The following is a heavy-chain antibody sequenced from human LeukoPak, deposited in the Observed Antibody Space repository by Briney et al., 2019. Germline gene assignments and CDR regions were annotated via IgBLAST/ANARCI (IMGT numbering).Heavy chain of an antibody. J-gene: IGHJ4*02. Sequence: SQTLSLTCAVYGESLSKYYWTWIRHSPEKGLEWIGEINHRGSTNHNPSLKSRVTLSVDTSKHQFSLKLTSVTAADAAVYYCASSVGSTDYWGQGTLVTVSS. CDR3: ASSVGSTDY. D-gene: IGHD1-26*01. CDR1: GESLSKYY. V-gene: IGHV4-34*01. CDR2: INHRGST.